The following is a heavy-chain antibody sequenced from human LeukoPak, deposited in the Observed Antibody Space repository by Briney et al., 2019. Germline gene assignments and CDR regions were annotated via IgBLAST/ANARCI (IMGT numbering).Heavy chain of an antibody. CDR3: ASDDPVVITRGAHFGYYYYYMDV. J-gene: IGHJ6*03. CDR2: IIPIFGTA. D-gene: IGHD3-22*01. V-gene: IGHV1-69*13. Sequence: SVKLSCKASGGTFSIYAISWVRHAHGQGLEWMGGIIPIFGTANYAQKFQGRVRITADESTSTAYMELSRLGSEDTAVYYCASDDPVVITRGAHFGYYYYYMDVWGKGTTVTVSS. CDR1: GGTFSIYA.